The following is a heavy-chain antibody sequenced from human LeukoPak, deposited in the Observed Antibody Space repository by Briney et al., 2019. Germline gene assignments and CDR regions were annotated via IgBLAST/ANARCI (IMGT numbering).Heavy chain of an antibody. CDR1: GFTFSSYA. Sequence: PGGSLRLSCAASGFTFSSYAMSWVRQAPGKGLEWVSAISGSGGSTYYADSVKGRSTISRDNSKNTLYLQMNSLRAEDTAVYYCAKSSLGLFPLLDAFDIWGQGTMVTVSS. J-gene: IGHJ3*02. CDR3: AKSSLGLFPLLDAFDI. V-gene: IGHV3-23*01. D-gene: IGHD3-22*01. CDR2: ISGSGGST.